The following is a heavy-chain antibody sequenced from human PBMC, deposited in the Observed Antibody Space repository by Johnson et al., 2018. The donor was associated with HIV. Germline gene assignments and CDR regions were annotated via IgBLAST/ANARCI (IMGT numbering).Heavy chain of an antibody. J-gene: IGHJ3*02. CDR1: RFTFGSYA. D-gene: IGHD3-10*01. CDR2: ISWNSGSI. Sequence: VQLVESGGGVVRPGGSLRLSCAASRFTFGSYAMSWVRQAPGKGLEWVSGISWNSGSIGYADSVKGRFTISRDNAKNSLSLQMNILTAEDTAVYYCARAPEVRGIDAFDIWGQGTMVTVS. V-gene: IGHV3-20*04. CDR3: ARAPEVRGIDAFDI.